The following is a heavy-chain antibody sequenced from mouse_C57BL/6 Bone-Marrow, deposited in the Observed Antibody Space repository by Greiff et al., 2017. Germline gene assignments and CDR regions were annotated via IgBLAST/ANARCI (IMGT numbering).Heavy chain of an antibody. D-gene: IGHD2-10*01. CDR2: INPYNGGT. J-gene: IGHJ4*01. Sequence: VQLQQSGPVLVKPGASVKMSCKASGYTFTDYYMNWVKQSHGKSLEWIGVINPYNGGTSYNQKFKGKATLTVDKSSSTAYMELNSLTSEDSAVYYCARGEGFLPRYAMDYGGQGTSVTVSS. CDR3: ARGEGFLPRYAMDY. V-gene: IGHV1-19*01. CDR1: GYTFTDYY.